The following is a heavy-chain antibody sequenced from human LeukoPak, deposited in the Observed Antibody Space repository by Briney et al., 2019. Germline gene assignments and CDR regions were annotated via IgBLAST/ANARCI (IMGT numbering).Heavy chain of an antibody. Sequence: ASVKVSCKASGYTFTSYDINWVRQATGQGLEWMGWMNPNSGNTGYAQKFQGRVTITRNTSISTAYMELSSLRSEDTAVYYCAREGEEWLGSSYYYYMDVWGKGTTVTVSS. CDR2: MNPNSGNT. CDR1: GYTFTSYD. CDR3: AREGEEWLGSSYYYYMDV. V-gene: IGHV1-8*03. J-gene: IGHJ6*03. D-gene: IGHD6-19*01.